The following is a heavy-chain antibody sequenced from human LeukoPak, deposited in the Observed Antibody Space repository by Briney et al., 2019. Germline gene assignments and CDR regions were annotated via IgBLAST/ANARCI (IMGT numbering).Heavy chain of an antibody. CDR3: ARVGDYGGNLEYYFDY. V-gene: IGHV1-2*02. CDR2: INPNSGGT. Sequence: ASVRVACKASGYTFTGYYMHWVRQAPGQGLAWMGWINPNSGGTNYAQKFQGRVTMTRDTSISTAYMELSRLRSDDTAVYYCARVGDYGGNLEYYFDYWGQGTLVTVSS. CDR1: GYTFTGYY. D-gene: IGHD4-23*01. J-gene: IGHJ4*02.